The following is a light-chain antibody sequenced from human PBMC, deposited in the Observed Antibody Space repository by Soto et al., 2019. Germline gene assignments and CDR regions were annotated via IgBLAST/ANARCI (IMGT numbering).Light chain of an antibody. CDR3: SSYTTLGTLV. V-gene: IGLV2-14*01. J-gene: IGLJ2*01. Sequence: QSALTQPASVSGSPGQSITISCTGTSSDVGGYNYVSWYQQHPGKAPNLMIYDVSHRPSGVSNRSSGSKSGNTASLTVSRLHGEDEADYYCSSYTTLGTLVFGGGTKLTVL. CDR2: DVS. CDR1: SSDVGGYNY.